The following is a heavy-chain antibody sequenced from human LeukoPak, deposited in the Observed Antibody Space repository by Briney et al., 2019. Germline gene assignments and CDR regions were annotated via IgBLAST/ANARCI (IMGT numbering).Heavy chain of an antibody. V-gene: IGHV3-48*01. CDR3: AREGSYYDSSGYLDALDI. CDR2: ISSSSSTI. CDR1: GFTFSSYS. J-gene: IGHJ3*02. Sequence: GGSLRLSCAASGFTFSSYSMNWVRQAPGKGLEWVSYISSSSSTIYYADSVKGRFTISRDNAKNSLYLQMNSLRAEDTAVYYCAREGSYYDSSGYLDALDIWGQGTMVTVSS. D-gene: IGHD3-22*01.